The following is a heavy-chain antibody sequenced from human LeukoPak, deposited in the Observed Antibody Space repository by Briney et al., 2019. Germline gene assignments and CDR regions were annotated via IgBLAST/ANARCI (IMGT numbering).Heavy chain of an antibody. Sequence: GGSLRLSCAASGFTFSSYSMSWVRQAPGKGLEWVSYISSSSSTIYYADSVKGRFTISRDNAKNSLYLQMNSLRAEDTAVYYCARMGRGTIFGVVRRDSLDYWGQGTLVTVSS. CDR2: ISSSSSTI. D-gene: IGHD3-3*01. CDR1: GFTFSSYS. CDR3: ARMGRGTIFGVVRRDSLDY. V-gene: IGHV3-48*04. J-gene: IGHJ4*02.